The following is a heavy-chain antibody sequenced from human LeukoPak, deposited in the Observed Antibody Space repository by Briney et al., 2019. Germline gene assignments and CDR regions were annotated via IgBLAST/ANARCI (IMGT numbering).Heavy chain of an antibody. CDR2: ISYDGSNK. Sequence: GRSLRLSCAVSGFTFSSYAMHWVRQAPGKGLEWVAVISYDGSNKYYADSVKGRFTISRDNSKNTLYLQMNSLRAEDTAVYYCARGGYDSSGYYYGVDYWGQGTLVTVSS. V-gene: IGHV3-30*04. J-gene: IGHJ4*02. CDR1: GFTFSSYA. D-gene: IGHD3-22*01. CDR3: ARGGYDSSGYYYGVDY.